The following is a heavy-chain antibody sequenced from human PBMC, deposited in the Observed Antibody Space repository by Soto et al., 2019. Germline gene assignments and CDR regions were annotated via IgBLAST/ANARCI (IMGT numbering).Heavy chain of an antibody. CDR3: ARHVSYDFWSGASGAFDI. D-gene: IGHD3-3*01. CDR2: IYHSGST. CDR1: GYSISSGYY. Sequence: TLSLTCAVSGYSISSGYYWGWIRQPPGKALEWIGSIYHSGSTYYNPSLKSRGTISVDTSKNQFSLKLSSVTAADTAVYYCARHVSYDFWSGASGAFDIWAQGTMVTVSS. J-gene: IGHJ3*02. V-gene: IGHV4-38-2*01.